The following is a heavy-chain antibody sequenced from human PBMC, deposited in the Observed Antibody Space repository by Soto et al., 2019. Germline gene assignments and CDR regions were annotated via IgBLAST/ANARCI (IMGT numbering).Heavy chain of an antibody. CDR3: ARVVRGDYVYFQH. Sequence: PSETLSLTCAVSGYSISSGDYYWSWIRQPPGKGLEWIGYIYYSGSTYYNPSLKSRVTISVDTSKNQFSLKLSSVTAADTAVYYCARVVRGDYVYFQHWGQGTLVTVSS. V-gene: IGHV4-30-4*01. CDR2: IYYSGST. CDR1: GYSISSGDYY. J-gene: IGHJ1*01. D-gene: IGHD2-21*02.